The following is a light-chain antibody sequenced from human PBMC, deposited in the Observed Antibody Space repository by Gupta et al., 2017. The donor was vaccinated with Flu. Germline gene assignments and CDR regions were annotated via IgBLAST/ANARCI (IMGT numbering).Light chain of an antibody. CDR1: SSNIGAGYD. Sequence: QSVLTKPPSVSGAPGQRVTISCTGSSSNIGAGYDVHWYQQLPGTAPKVLIYGNSNRPSGAPDRFSGSKSGTSASLAITGLQAEDEADYYCQSYDSSLSGWVFGGGTKLTVL. J-gene: IGLJ3*02. V-gene: IGLV1-40*01. CDR3: QSYDSSLSGWV. CDR2: GNS.